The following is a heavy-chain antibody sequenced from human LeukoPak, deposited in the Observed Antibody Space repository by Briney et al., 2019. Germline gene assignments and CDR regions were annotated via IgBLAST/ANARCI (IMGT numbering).Heavy chain of an antibody. Sequence: PGGSLRLSCAAPGFTFSDYTMNWVRLAPGLGLEWVSSISSSSSYIYYADSVKGRFTISRDNAKNSLYLQMNSLRAEDTAVYYCARAAYYYDSSGPAEGYWGQGTLVTVSS. CDR2: ISSSSSYI. D-gene: IGHD3-22*01. CDR1: GFTFSDYT. V-gene: IGHV3-21*01. CDR3: ARAAYYYDSSGPAEGY. J-gene: IGHJ4*02.